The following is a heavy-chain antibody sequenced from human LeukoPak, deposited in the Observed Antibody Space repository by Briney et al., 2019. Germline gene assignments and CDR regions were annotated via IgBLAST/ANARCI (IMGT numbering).Heavy chain of an antibody. V-gene: IGHV3-30*02. CDR3: AKDLGYYDSSGYYGSSYFDY. CDR2: IRFDGITQ. Sequence: AGGSLRLSCGASGFTFSSYGMHWVRQAPGKGLEWVAFIRFDGITQYYADSVKGRFTISRDNSKNTLYLQMNSLRAEDTAVYYCAKDLGYYDSSGYYGSSYFDYWGQGTLVTVSS. CDR1: GFTFSSYG. J-gene: IGHJ4*02. D-gene: IGHD3-22*01.